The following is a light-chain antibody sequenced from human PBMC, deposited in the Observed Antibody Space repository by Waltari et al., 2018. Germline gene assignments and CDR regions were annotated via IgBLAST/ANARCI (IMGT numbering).Light chain of an antibody. Sequence: DIVMTQSPDSLAVSLGERATINCKSSQSVLYSSNNQNYLAWYQQKPRQPPKLLIYWASTRESGVPDRFSGSGSGTDFTLTISSLQAEDVAVYYCQQYYSTPPYTFGQGTKLEIK. J-gene: IGKJ2*01. V-gene: IGKV4-1*01. CDR1: QSVLYSSNNQNY. CDR2: WAS. CDR3: QQYYSTPPYT.